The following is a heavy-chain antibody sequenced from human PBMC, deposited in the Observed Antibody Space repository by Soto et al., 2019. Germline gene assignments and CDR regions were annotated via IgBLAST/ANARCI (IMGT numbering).Heavy chain of an antibody. CDR1: GFNFRLYE. CDR3: ARYGTRGDW. J-gene: IGHJ5*01. CDR2: ISSSGLTT. D-gene: IGHD3-10*01. V-gene: IGHV3-48*03. Sequence: PGGSLRLSCQPSGFNFRLYEMHWVRKAPGKGLEWVSYISSSGLTTYYADFEEGRFTISRDKAKYSLYLHLNSLRVGDTAVYCCARYGTRGDWWGLGTQVTVSS.